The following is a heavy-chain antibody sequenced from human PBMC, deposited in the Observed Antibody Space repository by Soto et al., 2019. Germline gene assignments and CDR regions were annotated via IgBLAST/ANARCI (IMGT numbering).Heavy chain of an antibody. Sequence: SLRLSCAASGFTFISYSMNWVRQAPGKGLEWVSYISSSSTIYYADSVKGRFTISRDNAKNSLYLQMNSLRAEDTAVYYCARDREQWLVLSYYYYGMDAWGQGTTVTVSS. CDR2: ISSSSTI. D-gene: IGHD6-19*01. J-gene: IGHJ6*02. CDR1: GFTFISYS. V-gene: IGHV3-48*01. CDR3: ARDREQWLVLSYYYYGMDA.